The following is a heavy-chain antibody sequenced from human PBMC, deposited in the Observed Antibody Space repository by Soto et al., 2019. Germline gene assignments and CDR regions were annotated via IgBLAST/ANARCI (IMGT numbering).Heavy chain of an antibody. CDR3: ARAYSGSFNY. CDR2: IYYSGST. D-gene: IGHD1-26*01. Sequence: KTSETLSLTCTVSGGSISSGGYYWSWIRQHPGKGLEWIGYIYYSGSTYYNPSLKSRVTISVDTSKSQFSLKLSSVTAADTAVYYCARAYSGSFNYWGQGTLVTVSS. V-gene: IGHV4-31*03. CDR1: GGSISSGGYY. J-gene: IGHJ4*02.